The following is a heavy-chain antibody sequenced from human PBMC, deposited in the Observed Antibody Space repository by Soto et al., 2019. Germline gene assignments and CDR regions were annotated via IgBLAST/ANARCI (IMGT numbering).Heavy chain of an antibody. CDR3: VAGAYYYYAMDV. D-gene: IGHD6-19*01. V-gene: IGHV3-15*01. Sequence: GGSLRLSCAASGFTFSNAWMSWVRQAPGKGLEWVGRIKSKTDGGTTDYAAPVKGRFTISRDDSKNTLYLQMNSLKTEDTAVYYCVAGAYYYYAMDVWGQGTTVTVSS. CDR2: IKSKTDGGTT. CDR1: GFTFSNAW. J-gene: IGHJ6*02.